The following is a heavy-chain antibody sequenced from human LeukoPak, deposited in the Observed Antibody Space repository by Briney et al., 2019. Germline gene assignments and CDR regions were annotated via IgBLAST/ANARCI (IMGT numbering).Heavy chain of an antibody. CDR3: ARDPTYDSGSPLGY. CDR1: GFTFRNYE. Sequence: GGSLRLSCAASGFTFRNYEMNWVRQAPGKGLEWVANIKYDGSEKFYVGSVRGRFTISRDNTNNSLHLQMDSLRAEDTAIYYCARDPTYDSGSPLGYGGQGTLVAVSS. V-gene: IGHV3-7*01. D-gene: IGHD3-10*01. J-gene: IGHJ4*02. CDR2: IKYDGSEK.